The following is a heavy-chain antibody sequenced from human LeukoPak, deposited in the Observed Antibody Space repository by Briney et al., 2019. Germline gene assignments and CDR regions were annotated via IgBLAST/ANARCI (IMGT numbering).Heavy chain of an antibody. Sequence: LPGGSLRLSCAASGFTFSTYWMHWVRRAPGKGLVWVSRISTDRSVTSYADSVKGRFTISRDNAKNTMYLQMNSLRAEDTAVYYCARIGGSGSYSGHYFDHWGQGTLVTVSS. J-gene: IGHJ4*02. CDR1: GFTFSTYW. CDR2: ISTDRSVT. V-gene: IGHV3-74*01. D-gene: IGHD3-10*01. CDR3: ARIGGSGSYSGHYFDH.